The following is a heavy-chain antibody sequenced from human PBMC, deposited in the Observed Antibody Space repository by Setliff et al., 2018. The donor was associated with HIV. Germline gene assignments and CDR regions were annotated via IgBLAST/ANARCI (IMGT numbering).Heavy chain of an antibody. CDR2: IKQDGSEK. Sequence: PGGSLRLSCVVSGFRFSNYWMSWVRQAPGKGLEWVANIKQDGSEKYYVDSVKGRFTISRDNAKKSLYLQMNSLRAEDTAVYYCARDWYYYDNSGYGGDLSFDIWGQGTMVTVSS. CDR1: GFRFSNYW. J-gene: IGHJ3*02. V-gene: IGHV3-7*01. CDR3: ARDWYYYDNSGYGGDLSFDI. D-gene: IGHD3-22*01.